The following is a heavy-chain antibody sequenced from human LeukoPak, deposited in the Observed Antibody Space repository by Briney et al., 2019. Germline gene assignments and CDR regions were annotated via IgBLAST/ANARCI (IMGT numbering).Heavy chain of an antibody. CDR3: AREAHDYGDYPDAFDI. CDR2: ISSSSSYI. J-gene: IGHJ3*02. V-gene: IGHV3-21*01. Sequence: PGGSLRLSCAASGFTFSSYSMNWVRQAPGKGLEWVSSISSSSSYIYYADSVKGRFTISRDNAKNSLYLQMNSLRAEDTAVYYCAREAHDYGDYPDAFDIWGQGTMVTVSS. CDR1: GFTFSSYS. D-gene: IGHD4-17*01.